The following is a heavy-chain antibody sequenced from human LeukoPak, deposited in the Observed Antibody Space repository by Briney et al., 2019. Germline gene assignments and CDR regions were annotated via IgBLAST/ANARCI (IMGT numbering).Heavy chain of an antibody. CDR1: GGSISSYY. J-gene: IGHJ6*02. V-gene: IGHV4-59*08. Sequence: SETLSLTCTVSGGSISSYYWSWIRQPPGKGLEWIGYIYYSGSTNYNPSLKSRVTISVDTSKNQFSLKLSSVTAADTAVNYCARQEWGDYGDHEDYYYGMDVWGQGTTVTVSS. CDR2: IYYSGST. D-gene: IGHD4-17*01. CDR3: ARQEWGDYGDHEDYYYGMDV.